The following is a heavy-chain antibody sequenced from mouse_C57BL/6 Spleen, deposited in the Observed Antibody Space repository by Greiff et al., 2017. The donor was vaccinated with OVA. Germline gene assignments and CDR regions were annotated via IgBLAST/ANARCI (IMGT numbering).Heavy chain of an antibody. V-gene: IGHV5-9-1*02. D-gene: IGHD2-4*01. CDR3: TRDGDDYDWAMDY. J-gene: IGHJ4*01. CDR1: GFTFSSYA. CDR2: ISSGGDYI. Sequence: EVKLMESGEGLVKPGGSLKLSCAASGFTFSSYAMSWVRQTPEKRLEWVAYISSGGDYIYYADTVKGRFTISRDNARNTLYLQMSSLKSEDTAMYYCTRDGDDYDWAMDYWGQGTSVTVSS.